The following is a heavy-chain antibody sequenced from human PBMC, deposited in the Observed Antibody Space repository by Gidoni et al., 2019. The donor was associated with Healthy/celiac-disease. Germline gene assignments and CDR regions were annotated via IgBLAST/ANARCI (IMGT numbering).Heavy chain of an antibody. CDR3: AKDSISSGWDY. CDR2: ISYDGSNK. D-gene: IGHD6-19*01. J-gene: IGHJ4*02. V-gene: IGHV3-30*18. Sequence: QVQLVESGGGVVQPGRSLRLSCAASGFTFSSYGMHWVRQAPGKGLEWVAVISYDGSNKYYADSVKGRFTISRDNSKNTLYLQMNNLRAEDTAVYYCAKDSISSGWDYWGQGTLVTVSS. CDR1: GFTFSSYG.